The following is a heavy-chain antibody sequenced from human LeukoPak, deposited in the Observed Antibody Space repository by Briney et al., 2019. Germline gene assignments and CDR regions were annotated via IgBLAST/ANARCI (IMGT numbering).Heavy chain of an antibody. J-gene: IGHJ3*02. V-gene: IGHV4-59*01. CDR2: VYYSGST. CDR3: ASQNPLTSGYTYSYSGFDI. Sequence: SETLSLTCTVSGGSISNYYWSWIRQPPGKGLEWIGYVYYSGSTNYNPSLKSRVTISLDTSKNQFSLKLSSVTAADTAVYYCASQNPLTSGYTYSYSGFDIWGQGTMVTVSS. D-gene: IGHD5-18*01. CDR1: GGSISNYY.